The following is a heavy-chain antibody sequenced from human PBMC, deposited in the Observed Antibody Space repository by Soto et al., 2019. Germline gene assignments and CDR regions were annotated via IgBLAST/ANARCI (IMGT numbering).Heavy chain of an antibody. J-gene: IGHJ1*01. CDR2: IYPGDSDT. Sequence: PGESLKISCKGSGYSFTSYWIGWVRQMPGKGLEWMGIIYPGDSDTRYSPSFQGQVTISADKSISTAYLQWSSLKASDTAMYYCARHGWFGESSVYFQHWGQGTLVTVSS. V-gene: IGHV5-51*01. CDR3: ARHGWFGESSVYFQH. CDR1: GYSFTSYW. D-gene: IGHD3-10*01.